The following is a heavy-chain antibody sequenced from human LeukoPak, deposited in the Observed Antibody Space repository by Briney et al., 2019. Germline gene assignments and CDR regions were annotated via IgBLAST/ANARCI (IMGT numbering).Heavy chain of an antibody. CDR1: GGSISSHY. CDR2: IYYRGST. J-gene: IGHJ5*02. Sequence: SETLSLTCTVSGGSISSHYWSCLRQPPGKGLGWRGYIYYRGSTNYNPSLKSRVTISVDTSKNQFSLNLSSVTAADTAVYYCARDRWFDPWGQGTGVSVS. V-gene: IGHV4-59*11. CDR3: ARDRWFDP.